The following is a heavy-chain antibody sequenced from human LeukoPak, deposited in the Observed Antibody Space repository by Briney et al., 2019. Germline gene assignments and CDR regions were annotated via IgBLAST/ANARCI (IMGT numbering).Heavy chain of an antibody. V-gene: IGHV3-30*18. CDR3: AKSSGYSYGLNY. Sequence: GRSLRLSCAASGFTFSSYAMHWVRQAPGKGLEWVALISYDGSNKYYTDSVKGRFTISRGNSKHTLYLQMNSLRAEDTAMYYCAKSSGYSYGLNYWGQGTLVTVSS. CDR1: GFTFSSYA. CDR2: ISYDGSNK. D-gene: IGHD5-18*01. J-gene: IGHJ4*02.